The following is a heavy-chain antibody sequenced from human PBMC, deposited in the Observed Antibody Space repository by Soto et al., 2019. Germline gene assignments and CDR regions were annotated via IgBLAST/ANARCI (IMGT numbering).Heavy chain of an antibody. J-gene: IGHJ4*02. Sequence: PSETLSLTCTVSGGSISSYYWSWIRQPPGKGLEWIGYIYYSGSTNYNPSLKSRVTISVDTSKNQFSLKLSSVTAADTAVYYCARHYYGDYPYYWGQGTLVTVSS. D-gene: IGHD4-17*01. CDR3: ARHYYGDYPYY. V-gene: IGHV4-59*01. CDR2: IYYSGST. CDR1: GGSISSYY.